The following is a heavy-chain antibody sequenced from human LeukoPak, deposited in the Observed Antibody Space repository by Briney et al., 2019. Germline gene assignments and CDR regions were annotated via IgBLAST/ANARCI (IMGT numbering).Heavy chain of an antibody. CDR3: ATGVVRGVIRSKRRCAFDI. CDR2: ISSSGSTI. CDR1: GFTFSSYE. V-gene: IGHV3-48*03. D-gene: IGHD3-10*01. Sequence: PGGSLRLSCAASGFTFSSYEMNWVRQAPGKGLEWVSYISSSGSTIYYADSVKGRFTISRDNAKNSLYLQMNSLRAEDTAVYYCATGVVRGVIRSKRRCAFDIWGQGTMVAVSS. J-gene: IGHJ3*02.